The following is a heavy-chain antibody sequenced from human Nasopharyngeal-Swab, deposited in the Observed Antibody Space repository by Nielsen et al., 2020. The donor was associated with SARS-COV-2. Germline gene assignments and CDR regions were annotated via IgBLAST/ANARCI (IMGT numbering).Heavy chain of an antibody. V-gene: IGHV3-53*01. J-gene: IGHJ4*02. Sequence: GGSLRLSCAASGFTVTNNYMTWVRQAPGKELEWVSVIYSAGQTNYADSVKGRFTISRDNSKNTLYLQMNSLRAEDTAVYYCARGVGVDDFWSGRFDYWGQGTLVTVSS. CDR1: GFTVTNNY. CDR3: ARGVGVDDFWSGRFDY. CDR2: IYSAGQT. D-gene: IGHD3-3*01.